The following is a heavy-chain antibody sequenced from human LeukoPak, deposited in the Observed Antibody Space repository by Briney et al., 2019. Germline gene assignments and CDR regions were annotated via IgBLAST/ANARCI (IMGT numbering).Heavy chain of an antibody. CDR1: GFTFSSYS. CDR2: ISSSSSYI. CDR3: ARDSNSSPYYFDY. Sequence: GSLRLSCAASGFTFSSYSMNWVRQAPGKGLEWVSSISSSSSYIYYADSVKGRFTISRDNAKNSLYLQMNSLRAEDTAVYYCARDSNSSPYYFDYWGQGTLVTVSS. V-gene: IGHV3-21*01. D-gene: IGHD6-6*01. J-gene: IGHJ4*02.